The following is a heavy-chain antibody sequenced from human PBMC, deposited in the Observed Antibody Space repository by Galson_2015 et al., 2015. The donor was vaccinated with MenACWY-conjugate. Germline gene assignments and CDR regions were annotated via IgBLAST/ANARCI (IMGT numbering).Heavy chain of an antibody. V-gene: IGHV3-21*01. CDR3: ARGKGSGSFPYYFDY. CDR1: GFKFSLYS. Sequence: SLRLSCAAAGFKFSLYSMNWVRQAPGKGLEWVSSISSGSSYIYYADSAKGRFTISRDNANNSLHLQLNSLRVEDTALYYCARGKGSGSFPYYFDYWGQGVMVAVSS. D-gene: IGHD3-22*01. CDR2: ISSGSSYI. J-gene: IGHJ4*02.